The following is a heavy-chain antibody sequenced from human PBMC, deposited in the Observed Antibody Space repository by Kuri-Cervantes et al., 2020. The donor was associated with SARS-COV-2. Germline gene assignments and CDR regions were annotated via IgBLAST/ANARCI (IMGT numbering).Heavy chain of an antibody. CDR2: IIPIFSTA. CDR3: ARDLDVIVVITPLGY. V-gene: IGHV1-69*05. J-gene: IGHJ4*02. CDR1: GGTFSGYA. D-gene: IGHD3-22*01. Sequence: SVKVSCKASGGTFSGYAISWVRQAPGQGLEWMGGIIPIFSTANYAQKFQGRVTMTRDTSISTAYMELSRLRSDDTAVYYCARDLDVIVVITPLGYWGQGTLVTVSS.